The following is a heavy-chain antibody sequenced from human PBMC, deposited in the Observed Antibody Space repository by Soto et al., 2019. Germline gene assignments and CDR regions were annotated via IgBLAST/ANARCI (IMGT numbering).Heavy chain of an antibody. J-gene: IGHJ3*01. D-gene: IGHD1-7*01. CDR3: ARGSHPGAQASEHGTTPRDGGFDL. Sequence: SETLSLTCAVYGGSFSGYYWSWIRQPPGKGLEWIGEINHSGSTNYNPSLKSRVTISVDTSKNQFSLKLSSVTAADTVVSYCARGSHPGAQASEHGTTPRDGGFDLWGQGTMVTVSS. CDR2: INHSGST. CDR1: GGSFSGYY. V-gene: IGHV4-34*01.